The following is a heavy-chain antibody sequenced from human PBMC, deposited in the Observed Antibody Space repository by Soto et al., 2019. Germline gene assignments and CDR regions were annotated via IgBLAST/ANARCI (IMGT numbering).Heavy chain of an antibody. CDR3: VRARSTDSRPDY. CDR2: ITSSSSYI. J-gene: IGHJ4*02. Sequence: PGGSLTLSCAASGFTFSRYSMIWVRQAPGQGLEWVASITSSSSYIYYDDSLKGRFTISRDNAKNSLFLQLDSLRAEDTAVYFCVRARSTDSRPDYWGQGTLVTVSS. D-gene: IGHD3-22*01. V-gene: IGHV3-21*01. CDR1: GFTFSRYS.